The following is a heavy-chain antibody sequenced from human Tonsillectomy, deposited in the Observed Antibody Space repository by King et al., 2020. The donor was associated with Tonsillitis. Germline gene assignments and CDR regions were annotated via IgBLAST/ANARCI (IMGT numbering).Heavy chain of an antibody. D-gene: IGHD6-13*01. CDR1: GYTFTAYG. V-gene: IGHV1-18*01. CDR2: ISPYNGNT. J-gene: IGHJ5*02. Sequence: QLVQSGAEVKKPGASVKVSCKTSGYTFTAYGISWVRQAPGQGLEWMGWISPYNGNTNYAQKLQGRVTMTTDTSTSTAYMELRSLRSDDTAVYYWARLRIAAAAREWVDPGGQGTLVTVSA. CDR3: ARLRIAAAAREWVDP.